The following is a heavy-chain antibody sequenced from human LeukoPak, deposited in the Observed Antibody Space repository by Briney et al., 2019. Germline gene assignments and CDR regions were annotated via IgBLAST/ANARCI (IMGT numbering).Heavy chain of an antibody. D-gene: IGHD3-22*01. CDR1: GFTVSSNY. V-gene: IGHV3-66*01. J-gene: IGHJ4*02. Sequence: PGGSLRLSCAASGFTVSSNYMSWVRQAPGKGLEWVSVIYSGGSTYYADSVKGRFTISRDNSKNTLYLQMNSLRAEDTAVYYCASAPEGDYYDSSGYYWFDYWGQGTLVTVSS. CDR3: ASAPEGDYYDSSGYYWFDY. CDR2: IYSGGST.